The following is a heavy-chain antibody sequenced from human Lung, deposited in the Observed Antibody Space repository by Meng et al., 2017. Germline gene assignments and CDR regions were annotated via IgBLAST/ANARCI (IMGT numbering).Heavy chain of an antibody. Sequence: QVHLVQSGLEVKKPGASVKVSCKASGYTFTTYGISWLRQAPGQGLEWMGWIDPGNGNRDFAEKFQDRLTMSNDTSSSTVYMELTRLTSDDTAVYYCARDRAQWHYWGQGTLVTVSS. J-gene: IGHJ4*02. CDR2: IDPGNGNR. V-gene: IGHV1-18*01. CDR1: GYTFTTYG. CDR3: ARDRAQWHY. D-gene: IGHD2-8*01.